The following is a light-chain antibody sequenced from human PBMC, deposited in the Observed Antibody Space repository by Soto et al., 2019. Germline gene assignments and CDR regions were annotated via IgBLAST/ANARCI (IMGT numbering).Light chain of an antibody. J-gene: IGLJ2*01. CDR2: EVS. CDR1: SSDVGAYNY. Sequence: QSVLTQPPSASGSPGQSVTISCTGTSSDVGAYNYVSWYQQHPGKAPKLMIYEVSKRPSGVPDRLSGSKSGNTASLTVSGLQAEDEADYYCSSYAGRNNLVFGGGTTLTVL. CDR3: SSYAGRNNLV. V-gene: IGLV2-8*01.